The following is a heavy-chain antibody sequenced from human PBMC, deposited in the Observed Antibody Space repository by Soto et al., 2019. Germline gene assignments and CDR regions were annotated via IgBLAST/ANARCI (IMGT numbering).Heavy chain of an antibody. V-gene: IGHV1-18*04. Sequence: VQLVQSGSEMREPGASVRISCKASGYTFNTYFISGVSWVRQAPGQGLEWVGWTNAYSGESNNPEKFQGRITLTADKSTNTVYLELSRLGPDDSALYLCTRDERQSCGRLGRYHYDYWGQGTLVTVSS. D-gene: IGHD1-26*01. J-gene: IGHJ4*02. CDR1: GYTFNTYF. CDR3: TRDERQSCGRLGRYHYDY. CDR2: TNAYSGES.